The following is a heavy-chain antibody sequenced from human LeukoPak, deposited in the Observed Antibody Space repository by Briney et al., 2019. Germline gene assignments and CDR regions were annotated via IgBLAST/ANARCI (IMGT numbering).Heavy chain of an antibody. CDR2: ISSSGSGGNT. V-gene: IGHV3-23*01. D-gene: IGHD1-26*01. Sequence: GGSLRLSCVASGVTLSNYAMSWARQAPGKGLEWVSGISSSGSGGNTYYADSVKGRFTISRDSSRNTLFLHMNTLRAEDTAIYYCARERRVGASYLYFDLWGRDTRVTVS. CDR1: GVTLSNYA. J-gene: IGHJ2*01. CDR3: ARERRVGASYLYFDL.